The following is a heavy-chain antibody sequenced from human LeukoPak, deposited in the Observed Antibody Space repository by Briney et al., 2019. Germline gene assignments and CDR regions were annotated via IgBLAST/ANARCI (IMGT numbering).Heavy chain of an antibody. CDR2: IYTSGNT. Sequence: SETLSLTCTVSGGSISGYYWSWIRQPAGKGLDWIGRIYTSGNTNYNPSLKSRVTMSVDTSRDQLSLKLTSVTAADTAVYYCARDPGGSGSYYNWFDPWGQGTLVTVSS. CDR3: ARDPGGSGSYYNWFDP. D-gene: IGHD3-10*01. CDR1: GGSISGYY. J-gene: IGHJ5*02. V-gene: IGHV4-4*07.